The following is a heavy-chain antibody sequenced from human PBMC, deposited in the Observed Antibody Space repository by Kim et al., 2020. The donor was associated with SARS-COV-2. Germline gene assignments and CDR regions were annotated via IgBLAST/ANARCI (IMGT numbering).Heavy chain of an antibody. V-gene: IGHV3-21*01. CDR1: GFTFSSYS. D-gene: IGHD3-10*01. J-gene: IGHJ6*02. Sequence: GGSLRLSCAASGFTFSSYSMNWVRQAPGKGLEWVSSISSSSSYIYYADSVKGRFTISRDNAKNSLYLQMNSPRAEDTAVYYCARDYYGSGSYYNTYYYYYYGMDVWGQGTTVTVSS. CDR3: ARDYYGSGSYYNTYYYYYYGMDV. CDR2: ISSSSSYI.